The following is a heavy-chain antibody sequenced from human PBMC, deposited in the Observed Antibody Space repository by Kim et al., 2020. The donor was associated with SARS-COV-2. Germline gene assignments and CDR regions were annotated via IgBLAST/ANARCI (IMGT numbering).Heavy chain of an antibody. CDR1: GFTFSSYA. CDR3: ARGPPSVDLDY. Sequence: GGSLRLSCAASGFTFSSYAMHWVRQAPGKGLEWVAVISYDGSNKYYADSVKGRFTISRDNSKNTLYLQMNSLRAEDTAVYYCARGPPSVDLDYWGQGTLVTVSS. J-gene: IGHJ4*02. CDR2: ISYDGSNK. V-gene: IGHV3-30*04.